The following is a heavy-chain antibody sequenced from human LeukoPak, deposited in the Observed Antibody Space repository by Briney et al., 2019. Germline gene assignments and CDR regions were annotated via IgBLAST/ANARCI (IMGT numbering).Heavy chain of an antibody. CDR2: FDPEDGET. Sequence: GASVKVSCKGSGYTLTELSMHWVRQAPGKGLEWMGGFDPEDGETIYAQKFQGRVTMTEDTSTDTAYMELSSLRSEDTAVYYCATTPPVADYYYYMDVWGKGTTVTVSS. CDR1: GYTLTELS. CDR3: ATTPPVADYYYYMDV. D-gene: IGHD4-23*01. J-gene: IGHJ6*03. V-gene: IGHV1-24*01.